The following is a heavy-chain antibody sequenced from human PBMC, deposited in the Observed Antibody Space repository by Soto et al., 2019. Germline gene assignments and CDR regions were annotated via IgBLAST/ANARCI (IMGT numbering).Heavy chain of an antibody. D-gene: IGHD6-13*01. CDR1: GFTFSSYA. V-gene: IGHV3-30-3*01. CDR2: ISYDGSNK. CDR3: AGSSWNH. J-gene: IGHJ4*02. Sequence: GGSLRLSCAASGFTFSSYAMHWVRQAPGKGLEWVAVISYDGSNKYYADSVKGRFTISRDNSKNTLYLQMNSLRAEDTAVYYCAGSSWNHWGQGTLVTVSS.